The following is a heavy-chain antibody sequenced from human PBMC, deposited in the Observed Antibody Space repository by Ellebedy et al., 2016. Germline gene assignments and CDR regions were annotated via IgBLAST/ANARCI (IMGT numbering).Heavy chain of an antibody. Sequence: GESLKISCAASGFTFSSYSMNWVRQAPGKGLEWVSSISSSSSYIYYADSVKGRFTISRDNAKNSLYLQMNSLRAEDTAVYYCAKSILYSSGWPPDYWGQGTLVTVSS. V-gene: IGHV3-21*01. J-gene: IGHJ4*02. D-gene: IGHD6-19*01. CDR3: AKSILYSSGWPPDY. CDR2: ISSSSSYI. CDR1: GFTFSSYS.